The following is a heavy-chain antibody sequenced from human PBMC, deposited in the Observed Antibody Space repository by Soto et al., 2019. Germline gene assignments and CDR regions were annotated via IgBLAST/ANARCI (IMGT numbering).Heavy chain of an antibody. D-gene: IGHD2-2*01. CDR3: APIQREVPAATNWFDP. J-gene: IGHJ5*02. CDR1: GFSLSNARMG. Sequence: SGPTLVNPTETLTLTCTVSGFSLSNARMGVSWIRQPPGKALEWLAHIFSNDEKSYSTSLKSRLTISKDTSKSQVVLTMTNMDPVDTATYYCAPIQREVPAATNWFDPWGQGTLVTVYS. V-gene: IGHV2-26*01. CDR2: IFSNDEK.